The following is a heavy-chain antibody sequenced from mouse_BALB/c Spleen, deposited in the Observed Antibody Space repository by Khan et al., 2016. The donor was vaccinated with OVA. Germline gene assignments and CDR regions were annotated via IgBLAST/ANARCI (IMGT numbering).Heavy chain of an antibody. CDR2: INPSSGYT. CDR1: GYTFTNYT. J-gene: IGHJ2*01. V-gene: IGHV1-4*01. Sequence: QVRLQQSGAELARPGASVKMSCKASGYTFTNYTMHWVKQRPGQGLEWIGYINPSSGYTNYNQNFNDKATLTTDRSSSTAYMQLSSLTSDDSAVYYCARIPIPPYYFDYWGQGTTLTVSS. CDR3: ARIPIPPYYFDY.